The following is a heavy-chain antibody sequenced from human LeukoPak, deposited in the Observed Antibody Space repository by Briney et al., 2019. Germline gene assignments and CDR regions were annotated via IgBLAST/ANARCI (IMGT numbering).Heavy chain of an antibody. Sequence: QPGGSLRLSCAASGFTFSSYWMSWVRQAPGKRLEWVANIKQDGSEKYYVDSVKGRFTISRDNAKNSLYLQMNSLRAEDTAVYYCARGGAVCSSTSCYRSGAFDIWGQGTMVTVSS. V-gene: IGHV3-7*01. D-gene: IGHD2-2*02. CDR1: GFTFSSYW. CDR2: IKQDGSEK. J-gene: IGHJ3*02. CDR3: ARGGAVCSSTSCYRSGAFDI.